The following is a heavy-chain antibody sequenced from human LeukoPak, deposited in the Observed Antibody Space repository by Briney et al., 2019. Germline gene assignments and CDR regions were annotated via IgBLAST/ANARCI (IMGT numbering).Heavy chain of an antibody. J-gene: IGHJ3*02. D-gene: IGHD3-22*01. V-gene: IGHV4-61*02. CDR1: GASISSGSYY. Sequence: PSETRSLTCTVAGASISSGSYYWSWIRQPAGKGLEGTGRIFTSGSTNYHPSLKSRVTISVDTSKHQFSLKLSSVTAADTAVYYCARDWGYYDSSGYYYGGDAFDIWGQGTMVSVSS. CDR3: ARDWGYYDSSGYYYGGDAFDI. CDR2: IFTSGST.